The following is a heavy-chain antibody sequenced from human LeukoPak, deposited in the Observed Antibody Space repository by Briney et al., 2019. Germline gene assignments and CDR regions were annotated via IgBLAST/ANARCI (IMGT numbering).Heavy chain of an antibody. Sequence: GGSLRLSCAASGFTFSSFAMSWVRQAPGEGLEWVSVISGGADGTYYADSVKGRFTISRDNSKNTLYLQMNSLRAEDTAVYYCAKEVGGSGSFWGQGTLVTVSS. CDR1: GFTFSSFA. V-gene: IGHV3-23*01. J-gene: IGHJ4*02. CDR3: AKEVGGSGSF. CDR2: ISGGADGT. D-gene: IGHD3-10*01.